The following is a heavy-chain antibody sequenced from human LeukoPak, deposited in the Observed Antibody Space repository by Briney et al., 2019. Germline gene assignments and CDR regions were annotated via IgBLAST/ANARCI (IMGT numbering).Heavy chain of an antibody. D-gene: IGHD2/OR15-2a*01. Sequence: QTGGSLRLSCAASGFTFSSYAMSWVRQAPGKGLEWVSGISGSGGNTYYADSVKGRFTTSRDNSKNKLYLQMNSLRVEDTAAYYCAKEANICPGYGPDYWGQGTLVTVSS. CDR2: ISGSGGNT. J-gene: IGHJ4*02. V-gene: IGHV3-23*01. CDR3: AKEANICPGYGPDY. CDR1: GFTFSSYA.